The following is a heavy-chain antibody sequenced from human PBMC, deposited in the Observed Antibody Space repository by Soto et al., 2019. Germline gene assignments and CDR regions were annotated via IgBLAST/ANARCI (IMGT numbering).Heavy chain of an antibody. D-gene: IGHD4-17*01. J-gene: IGHJ6*02. Sequence: EVQLLESGGGLVQPGGSLRLSCAASGFTFSSYAMSWVRQAPGKGLEWVSAISGSGGSTYYADSVKGRFTISRDNSKNPLYLQMNSLRAEDTAVYYCAKTPDCGGKGGYYYYGMDVWGQGTTVTVSS. V-gene: IGHV3-23*01. CDR1: GFTFSSYA. CDR3: AKTPDCGGKGGYYYYGMDV. CDR2: ISGSGGST.